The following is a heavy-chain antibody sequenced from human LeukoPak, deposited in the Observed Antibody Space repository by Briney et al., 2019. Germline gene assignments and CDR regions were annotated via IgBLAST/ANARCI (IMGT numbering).Heavy chain of an antibody. J-gene: IGHJ4*02. CDR3: ARKHGWSFDY. D-gene: IGHD2-15*01. V-gene: IGHV4-59*01. CDR1: GGSISGYY. CDR2: IYYSGST. Sequence: SETLSLTCTVSGGSISGYYWSWIRQPPGKGLEWIGYIYYSGSTNYNPSLKSRVTISVDTSKNQFSLKLSSVTAADTAVYYCARKHGWSFDYWGQGTLVTVSS.